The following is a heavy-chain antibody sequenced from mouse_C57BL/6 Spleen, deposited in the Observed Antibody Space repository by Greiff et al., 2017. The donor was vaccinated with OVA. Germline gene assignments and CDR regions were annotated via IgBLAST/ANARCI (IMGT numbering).Heavy chain of an antibody. CDR1: GYTFTSYW. CDR3: AMGDLYYAMDY. CDR2: IHPSDSDT. Sequence: QVQLKQPGAELVKPGASVKVSCKASGYTFTSYWMHWVKQRPGQGLEWIGRIHPSDSDTNYNQKFKGKATLTVDKSSSTAYMQLSSLTSEDSAVYYCAMGDLYYAMDYWGQGTSVTVSS. J-gene: IGHJ4*01. V-gene: IGHV1-74*01.